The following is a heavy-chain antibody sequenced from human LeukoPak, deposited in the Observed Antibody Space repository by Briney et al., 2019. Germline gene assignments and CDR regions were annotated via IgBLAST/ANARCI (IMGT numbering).Heavy chain of an antibody. Sequence: ASVKVSCKASGYTFTSYYMHWVRQAPGQGLEWMGIINPSGGSTSYAQKFQGRVTMTRDMSTSTVYMELSSLRSEDTAVYYCAREYDIVGATGVAFDIWGQGTMVTVSS. J-gene: IGHJ3*02. D-gene: IGHD1-26*01. CDR3: AREYDIVGATGVAFDI. V-gene: IGHV1-46*01. CDR2: INPSGGST. CDR1: GYTFTSYY.